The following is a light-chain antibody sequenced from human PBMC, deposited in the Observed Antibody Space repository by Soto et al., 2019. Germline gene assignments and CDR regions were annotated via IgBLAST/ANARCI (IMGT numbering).Light chain of an antibody. Sequence: DIQMTQSPSTLSGSVGDRVTITCRASQTISSWLAWYPQQPGKAPNLLIYEASSLESGVPSRFGGSGSGTEFTLTIRSLKTDDFSTDYCQHYHSHWTFGQGTKVDIK. J-gene: IGKJ1*01. CDR2: EAS. V-gene: IGKV1-5*03. CDR3: QHYHSHWT. CDR1: QTISSW.